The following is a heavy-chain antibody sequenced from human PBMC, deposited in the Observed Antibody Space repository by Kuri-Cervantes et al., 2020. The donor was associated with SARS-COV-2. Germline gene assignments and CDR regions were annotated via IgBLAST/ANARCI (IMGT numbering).Heavy chain of an antibody. CDR1: GYSISSGYY. D-gene: IGHD6-13*01. V-gene: IGHV4-38-2*02. CDR3: AREWAYIAAAALKTDY. CDR2: IYHSGST. Sequence: SETLSLTCTVSGYSISSGYYWGWIRQPPGKGLEWIGSIYHSGSTYYNPSLKSRVTISVDKSKNQLSLKLSSVTAADTAVYYCAREWAYIAAAALKTDYWGQGTLVTVSS. J-gene: IGHJ4*02.